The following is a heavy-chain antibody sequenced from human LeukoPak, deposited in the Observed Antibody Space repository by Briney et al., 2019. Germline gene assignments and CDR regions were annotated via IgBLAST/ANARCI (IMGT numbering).Heavy chain of an antibody. CDR2: ISSSSYI. D-gene: IGHD3-22*01. CDR3: ARVPSLITMIVGVLDMDV. Sequence: GGSLRLSCAASGFTFSSYSMNWVRQAPGKGLEWVSSISSSSYIYYADSVKGRFTISRDNAKNSLYLQMNSLRAEDTAVYYCARVPSLITMIVGVLDMDVWGKGTTVTVSS. CDR1: GFTFSSYS. J-gene: IGHJ6*03. V-gene: IGHV3-21*01.